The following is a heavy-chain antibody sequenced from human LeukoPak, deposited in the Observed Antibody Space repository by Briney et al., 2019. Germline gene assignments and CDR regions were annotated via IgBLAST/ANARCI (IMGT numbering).Heavy chain of an antibody. D-gene: IGHD3-10*01. J-gene: IGHJ2*01. V-gene: IGHV1-24*01. CDR2: FDPEDGET. CDR3: ATMYYYGSGSYPWYFDL. CDR1: GSTLTALS. Sequence: ASVKVSCKVSGSTLTALSIHWVRQAPGKGLEWMGGFDPEDGETIYAQKFQGRVTMTEDTSTDTAYMELSSMRSEDTAVYYCATMYYYGSGSYPWYFDLWGRGTLVTVSS.